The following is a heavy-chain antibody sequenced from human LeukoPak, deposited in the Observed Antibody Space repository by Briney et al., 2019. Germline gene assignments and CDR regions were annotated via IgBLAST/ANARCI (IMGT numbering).Heavy chain of an antibody. CDR2: ISYDGSNK. D-gene: IGHD6-19*01. CDR1: GFTFSSYG. J-gene: IGHJ4*02. CDR3: AKGGSSGWQTEFVY. V-gene: IGHV3-30*18. Sequence: GGSLRLSCAASGFTFSSYGMHWVRQAPGKGLEWVAVISYDGSNKYYADSVKGRFTISRDNSKNTLYLQMNSLRAEDTAVYYCAKGGSSGWQTEFVYWGQGTLVTVSS.